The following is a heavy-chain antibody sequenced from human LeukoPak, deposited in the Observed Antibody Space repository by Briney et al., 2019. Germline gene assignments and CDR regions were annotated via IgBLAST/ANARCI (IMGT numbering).Heavy chain of an antibody. CDR2: INHSGST. CDR1: GGSISSGGYY. V-gene: IGHV4-30-2*01. J-gene: IGHJ4*02. Sequence: SQTLSLTCTVSGGSISSGGYYWSWIRQPPGKGLEWIGEINHSGSTNYNPSLKSRVTISADTSKNQFSLKLSSVTAADTAVYYCARALGTALDYWGQGTLVTVSS. D-gene: IGHD7-27*01. CDR3: ARALGTALDY.